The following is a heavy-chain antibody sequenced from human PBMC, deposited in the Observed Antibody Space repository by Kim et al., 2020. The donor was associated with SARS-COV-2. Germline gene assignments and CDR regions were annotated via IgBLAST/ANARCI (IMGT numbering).Heavy chain of an antibody. J-gene: IGHJ4*02. V-gene: IGHV1-69*01. CDR3: AGSYAAVAVRYRLFDY. Sequence: KSQGRVTITADDSTSTAYMELSSLRSEDTAVYYCAGSYAAVAVRYRLFDYWGQGTLVTVSS. D-gene: IGHD6-19*01.